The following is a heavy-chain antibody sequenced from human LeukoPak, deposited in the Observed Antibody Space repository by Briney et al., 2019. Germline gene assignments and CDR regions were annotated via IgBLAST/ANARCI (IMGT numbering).Heavy chain of an antibody. Sequence: PSETLSLTCAVYGESFSGYYWSWIRQPPGKGLEWIGEINDSGSTNYNPSLKSRVTISVDTSKNQFSLKLSSVTAADTAVYYCARVTKLELRFNYFDYWGQGTLVTVSS. V-gene: IGHV4-34*01. CDR3: ARVTKLELRFNYFDY. CDR2: INDSGST. J-gene: IGHJ4*02. D-gene: IGHD1-7*01. CDR1: GESFSGYY.